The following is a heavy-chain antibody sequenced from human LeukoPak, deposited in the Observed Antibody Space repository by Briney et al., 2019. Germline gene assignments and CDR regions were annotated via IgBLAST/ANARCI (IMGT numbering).Heavy chain of an antibody. CDR2: ISYDGSNK. Sequence: GGSLRLSCAASGFTFSSYGMHWVRQAPGKGLEWVAVISYDGSNKYYADSVKGRFTVSRDNSKNTLYLQVNSLRAEDTAVYYCAKASSGSSGTDYWGQGTLVTVSS. D-gene: IGHD6-19*01. J-gene: IGHJ4*02. V-gene: IGHV3-30*18. CDR3: AKASSGSSGTDY. CDR1: GFTFSSYG.